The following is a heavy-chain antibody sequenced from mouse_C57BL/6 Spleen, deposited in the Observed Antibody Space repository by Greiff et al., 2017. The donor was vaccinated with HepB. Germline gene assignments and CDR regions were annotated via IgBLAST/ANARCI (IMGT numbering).Heavy chain of an antibody. J-gene: IGHJ4*01. CDR3: ARAPYDYDGNYYAMDY. CDR1: GYSITSGYY. Sequence: VQLKESGPGLVKPSQSLSLTCSVTGYSITSGYYWNWIRQFPGNKLEWMGYISYDGSNNYNPSLKNRISITRDTSKNQFFLKLNSVTTEDTATYYCARAPYDYDGNYYAMDYWGQGTSVTVSS. CDR2: ISYDGSN. D-gene: IGHD2-4*01. V-gene: IGHV3-6*01.